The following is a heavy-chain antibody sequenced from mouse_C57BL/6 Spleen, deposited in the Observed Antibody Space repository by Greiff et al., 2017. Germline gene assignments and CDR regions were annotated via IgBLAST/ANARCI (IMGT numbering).Heavy chain of an antibody. CDR1: GYTFTSYW. V-gene: IGHV1-5*01. Sequence: VQLQQSGTVLARPGASVKMSCKTSGYTFTSYWMHWVQQRPGQGLEWIGAIYPGNSDTSYNQKFKGQAKLTAVTSASTAYMELSSLTNEDSAVYYCTRDYYGNYGYFDVWGTGTTVTVSS. CDR3: TRDYYGNYGYFDV. D-gene: IGHD2-1*01. J-gene: IGHJ1*03. CDR2: IYPGNSDT.